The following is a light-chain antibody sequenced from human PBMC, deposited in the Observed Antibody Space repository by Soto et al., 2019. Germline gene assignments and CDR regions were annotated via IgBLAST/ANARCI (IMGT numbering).Light chain of an antibody. CDR3: QQYGSSPPT. CDR1: QSVSSSY. V-gene: IGKV3-20*01. Sequence: EIVLTQSPGTLSLSPGERATFSCRASQSVSSSYLAWYQQKPGQAPRLLIYGASSRATGIPDRFSGSGSGTDFTLTISRLEPEDFAVYYCQQYGSSPPTFGQGTKV. J-gene: IGKJ1*01. CDR2: GAS.